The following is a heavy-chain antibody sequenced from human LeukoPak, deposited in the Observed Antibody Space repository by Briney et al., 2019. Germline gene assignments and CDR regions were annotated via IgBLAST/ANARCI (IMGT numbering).Heavy chain of an antibody. CDR3: GRGIVIAARLDYYYYMDV. Sequence: GGSLRLSCAASGFTLSSYSMNWVRQAPGKGLEWVSYISSSSSTIYYADSVKGRFTISRDNAKNSLYLQMNSLRDEDTAVYYCGRGIVIAARLDYYYYMDVWGKGTTVTVSS. V-gene: IGHV3-48*02. CDR1: GFTLSSYS. D-gene: IGHD6-6*01. J-gene: IGHJ6*03. CDR2: ISSSSSTI.